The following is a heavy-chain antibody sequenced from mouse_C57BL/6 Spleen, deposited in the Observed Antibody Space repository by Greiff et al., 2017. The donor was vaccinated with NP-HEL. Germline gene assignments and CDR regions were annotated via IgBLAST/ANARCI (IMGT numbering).Heavy chain of an antibody. V-gene: IGHV5-9-1*02. D-gene: IGHD1-1*01. CDR3: TRDYYGSIGV. J-gene: IGHJ1*03. CDR2: MSSGCDYI. Sequence: EVLLVESGEVLVKPGRSLKLSCAASGFTFSSYAMSWVRQTPGKRLEWVAYMSSGCDYIYYADTVKGRFTISGDNARNTLYLQMSSLKSEDTAMYYCTRDYYGSIGVWGTGTTVTVSS. CDR1: GFTFSSYA.